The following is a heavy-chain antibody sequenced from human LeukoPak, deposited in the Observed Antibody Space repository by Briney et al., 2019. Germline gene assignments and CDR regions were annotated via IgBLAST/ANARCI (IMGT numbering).Heavy chain of an antibody. Sequence: PSETLSLTCTVSGGSVSSSSYYWGWIRQPPGKGLEWIGSIYYSGSTYYNPSLKSRVTISLDTSNNQFSLKLSSVTAADTAVYYCARHSMYSSSSPFDYWGQGTLVTVSS. D-gene: IGHD6-13*01. CDR1: GGSVSSSSYY. CDR3: ARHSMYSSSSPFDY. V-gene: IGHV4-39*01. CDR2: IYYSGST. J-gene: IGHJ4*02.